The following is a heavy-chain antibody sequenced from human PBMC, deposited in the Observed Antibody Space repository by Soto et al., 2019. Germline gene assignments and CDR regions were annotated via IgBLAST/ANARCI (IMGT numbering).Heavy chain of an antibody. V-gene: IGHV4-39*01. D-gene: IGHD1-1*01. J-gene: IGHJ6*03. CDR3: ARRRQLGKRNYYYYMDV. CDR2: IYYSGST. CDR1: GGSISSSSYY. Sequence: NPSETLSLTCTVSGGSISSSSYYWGWIRQPPGKGLEWIGSIYYSGSTYYNPSLKSRVTISVDTSKNQFSLKLSSVTAADTAVYYCARRRQLGKRNYYYYMDVWGKGTTVTVSS.